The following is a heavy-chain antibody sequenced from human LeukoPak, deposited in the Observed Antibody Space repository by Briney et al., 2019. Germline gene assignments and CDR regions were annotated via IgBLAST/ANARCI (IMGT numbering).Heavy chain of an antibody. CDR2: ISAYNGNT. Sequence: ASVKVSCKASGYTFTSYGISWVRQAPGQGLEWMGWISAYNGNTNYAQKLQGRVTMTTDTSTSTAYMELRSLRFDDTAVYYCARKDGFTYGLPLDYWGQGTLVTVSS. D-gene: IGHD5-18*01. V-gene: IGHV1-18*01. CDR3: ARKDGFTYGLPLDY. J-gene: IGHJ4*02. CDR1: GYTFTSYG.